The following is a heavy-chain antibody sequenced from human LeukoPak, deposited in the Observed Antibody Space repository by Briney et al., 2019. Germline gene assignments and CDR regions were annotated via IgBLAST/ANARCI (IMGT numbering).Heavy chain of an antibody. V-gene: IGHV3-11*04. Sequence: GGSLRLSCAASGFTFSDYYMSWIRQAPGKGLEWVSYISSSGSTIYYADSVKGRFTISRDNAKNSLYLQMNSLRAEDTAVYYCARDYLPDSSSWYLGENWFDPWGQGTLVTVSS. D-gene: IGHD6-13*01. CDR1: GFTFSDYY. J-gene: IGHJ5*02. CDR2: ISSSGSTI. CDR3: ARDYLPDSSSWYLGENWFDP.